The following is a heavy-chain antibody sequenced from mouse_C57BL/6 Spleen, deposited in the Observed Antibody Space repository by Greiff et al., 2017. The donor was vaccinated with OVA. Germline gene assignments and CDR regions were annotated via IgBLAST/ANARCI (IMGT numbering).Heavy chain of an antibody. CDR2: ISNGGGST. CDR3: ARGDDGYLYYYAMDY. V-gene: IGHV5-12*01. CDR1: GFTFSDYY. J-gene: IGHJ4*01. Sequence: EVMLVESGGGLVQPGGSLKLSCAASGFTFSDYYMYWVRQTPEKRLEWVAYISNGGGSTYYPDTVKGRFTISRDNAKNTLYLQMSRLKSEDTAMYYCARGDDGYLYYYAMDYWGQGTSVTVSS. D-gene: IGHD2-3*01.